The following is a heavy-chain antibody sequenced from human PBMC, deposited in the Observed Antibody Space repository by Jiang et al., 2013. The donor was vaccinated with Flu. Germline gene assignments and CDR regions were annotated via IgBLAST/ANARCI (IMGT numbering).Heavy chain of an antibody. V-gene: IGHV6-1*01. J-gene: IGHJ6*02. CDR2: TYYRSKWYN. CDR1: GDSVSSNSAA. CDR3: ARVRIDRIAVGIPPREDPSGMDV. D-gene: IGHD6-19*01. Sequence: SQTLSLTCAISGDSVSSNSAAWNWIRQSPSRGLEWLGRTYYRSKWYNDYAVSVKSRITINPDTSKNQFSLQLNSVTPEDTAVYYCARVRIDRIAVGIPPREDPSGMDVWGQGTTVTVSS.